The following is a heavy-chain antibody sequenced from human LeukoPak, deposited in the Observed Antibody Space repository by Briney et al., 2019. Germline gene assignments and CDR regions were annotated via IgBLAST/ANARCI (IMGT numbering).Heavy chain of an antibody. CDR3: ARRVVVPAAPYYFDY. J-gene: IGHJ4*02. V-gene: IGHV3-74*01. D-gene: IGHD2-2*01. CDR1: GFTFSNYW. Sequence: GGSLRLSCVASGFTFSNYWMQWVGQVPGKGLVWVSRLNGDGTNIIYADSVKGRFTISRDNAKNTLYLQMNSLRAEDTAVYYCARRVVVPAAPYYFDYWGQGTLVTVSS. CDR2: LNGDGTNI.